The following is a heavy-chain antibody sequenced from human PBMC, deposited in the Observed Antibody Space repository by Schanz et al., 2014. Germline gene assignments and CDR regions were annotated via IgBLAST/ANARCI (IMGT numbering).Heavy chain of an antibody. V-gene: IGHV4-59*01. J-gene: IGHJ6*02. CDR3: TRGNALEV. Sequence: QVQLQESGPGLVKPSESLSLTCTVSGGSISSYYWSWIRQPPGKGLEWIGYIYYTASTNYNPSLRSRVTISADTSKNQFSLKLTSVTAADSAVYFCTRGNALEVGGQGTTVTVSS. CDR2: IYYTAST. CDR1: GGSISSYY. D-gene: IGHD1-1*01.